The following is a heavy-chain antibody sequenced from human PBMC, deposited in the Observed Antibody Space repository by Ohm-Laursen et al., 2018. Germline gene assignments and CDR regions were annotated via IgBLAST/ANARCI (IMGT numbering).Heavy chain of an antibody. CDR2: ISWNSGSI. Sequence: SLRLSCAASGFTFDDYAMHWVRHAPGKGLEWVSGISWNSGSIGYADSVKGRFTISRDNAKNSLYLQMNSLRAEDTALYYCAKGPYYYDSSGYLDYWGQGTLVTVSS. CDR3: AKGPYYYDSSGYLDY. V-gene: IGHV3-9*01. J-gene: IGHJ4*02. CDR1: GFTFDDYA. D-gene: IGHD3-22*01.